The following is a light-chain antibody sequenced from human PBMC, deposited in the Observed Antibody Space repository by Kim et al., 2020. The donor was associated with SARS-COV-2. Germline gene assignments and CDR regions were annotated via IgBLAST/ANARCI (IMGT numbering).Light chain of an antibody. CDR2: DVN. J-gene: IGLJ2*01. CDR3: CSYSGRYTFV. CDR1: SGDIGGYDY. V-gene: IGLV2-11*01. Sequence: QSALTQPRSVSGSPGQSVTISCTGTSGDIGGYDYVSWYQHHPGKVPKLLIYDVNKWPSGVPDRFSGSKSGNTASLTISGLQVEDEADYYCCSYSGRYTFVFGGGTQLTVL.